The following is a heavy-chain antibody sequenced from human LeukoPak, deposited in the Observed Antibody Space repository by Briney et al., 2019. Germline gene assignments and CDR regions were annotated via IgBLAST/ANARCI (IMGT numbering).Heavy chain of an antibody. Sequence: ASVKVSCKASGYTFTSCDTNWVRQATGQGLEWMGWMNPNSGNTGYAQKFQGRVTITRNTSISTAYMELSSLRSEDTAVYYCARKLYNRPFDYWGQGTLVTVSS. D-gene: IGHD1-1*01. CDR3: ARKLYNRPFDY. CDR1: GYTFTSCD. V-gene: IGHV1-8*03. CDR2: MNPNSGNT. J-gene: IGHJ4*02.